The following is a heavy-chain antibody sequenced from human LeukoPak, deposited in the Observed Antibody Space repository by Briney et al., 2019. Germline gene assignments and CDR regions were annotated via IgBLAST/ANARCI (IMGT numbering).Heavy chain of an antibody. Sequence: SVKVSCKASGGTFSSYAISWVRQAPGQGLEWMGGIIPIFGTANYAQKFQGRVTITADESTSTAYMELSSLRSEDTAVYYCARDRPLLGGVIAWFDYWGQGTLVTVSS. CDR2: IIPIFGTA. V-gene: IGHV1-69*13. D-gene: IGHD3-16*01. CDR3: ARDRPLLGGVIAWFDY. J-gene: IGHJ4*02. CDR1: GGTFSSYA.